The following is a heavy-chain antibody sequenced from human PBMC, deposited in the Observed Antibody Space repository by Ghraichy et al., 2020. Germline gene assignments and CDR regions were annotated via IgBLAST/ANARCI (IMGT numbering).Heavy chain of an antibody. J-gene: IGHJ6*03. CDR3: AKSVEVVIRSDYYMDV. D-gene: IGHD3-22*01. V-gene: IGHV3-43*01. Sequence: GESLNISCAASGFTFDDYTMHWVRQAPGKGLEWVSLISWDGGSTYYADSVKGRFTISRDNSKNSLYLQMNSLRTEDTALYYCAKSVEVVIRSDYYMDVWGKGTTVTVSS. CDR1: GFTFDDYT. CDR2: ISWDGGST.